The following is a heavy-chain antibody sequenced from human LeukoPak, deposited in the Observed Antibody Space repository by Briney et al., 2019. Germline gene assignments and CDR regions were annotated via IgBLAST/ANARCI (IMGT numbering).Heavy chain of an antibody. CDR3: ARGSRGYGIKYRDY. J-gene: IGHJ4*02. V-gene: IGHV4-61*01. Sequence: SETLSLTCTVSGGSITSGSYYWGWLRPTPGKGLERVRYIYYTGSANYNPSLKSRFIISVDTSKNQFSLKLSSVSAADTAVYYCARGSRGYGIKYRDYWRQGTLVTVSS. CDR2: IYYTGSA. CDR1: GGSITSGSYY. D-gene: IGHD3-22*01.